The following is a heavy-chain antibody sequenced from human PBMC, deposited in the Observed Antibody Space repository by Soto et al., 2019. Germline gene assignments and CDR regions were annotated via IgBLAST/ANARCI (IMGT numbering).Heavy chain of an antibody. D-gene: IGHD3-10*01. CDR1: GYSFAGYW. Sequence: LKISCKGSGYSFAGYWIGWVRQMPGKGLGWMGVIYPGDSDTRYSPSFHGQVTISADKSISTAYLQWSSLKASDTAMYFCARLPGVRGVFDGFNVWGQGTMVTVSS. J-gene: IGHJ3*01. V-gene: IGHV5-51*01. CDR2: IYPGDSDT. CDR3: ARLPGVRGVFDGFNV.